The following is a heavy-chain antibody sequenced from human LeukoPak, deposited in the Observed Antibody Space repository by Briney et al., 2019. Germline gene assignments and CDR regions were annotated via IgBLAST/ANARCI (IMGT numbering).Heavy chain of an antibody. CDR3: ARERSNMGYFDH. CDR1: GYTFTSYG. J-gene: IGHJ4*02. D-gene: IGHD4-11*01. V-gene: IGHV1-18*01. Sequence: ASVKVSCKASGYTFTSYGISWVRQAPGQGLEWMGWISAYNGNTNYAQKLQGRVTITADESTSTAYMELSSLRSEDTAVYYCARERSNMGYFDHWGQGTLVTVSS. CDR2: ISAYNGNT.